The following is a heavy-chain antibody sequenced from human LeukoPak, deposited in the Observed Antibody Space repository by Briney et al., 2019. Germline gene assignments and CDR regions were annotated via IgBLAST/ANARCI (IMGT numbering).Heavy chain of an antibody. J-gene: IGHJ4*02. D-gene: IGHD3-22*01. CDR3: ARGVDDSSGYYHY. Sequence: PGGSLRLSCAASGFTFSNYEMNWVRQAPGKGLEWVSYISSSGNTIYHADSVKGRFTISRDNAKNSLYLQMNSLRAEDTAVYYCARGVDDSSGYYHYWGQGTLVTVSS. CDR1: GFTFSNYE. CDR2: ISSSGNTI. V-gene: IGHV3-48*03.